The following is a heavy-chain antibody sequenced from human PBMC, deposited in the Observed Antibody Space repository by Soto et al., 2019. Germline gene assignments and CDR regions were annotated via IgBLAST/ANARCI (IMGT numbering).Heavy chain of an antibody. Sequence: QVQLVQSGAEVKKPGASVKVSCKASGYTFTSYGISWVRQAPGQGLEWMGWISAYNGNSNYAQKLQGRVTMTTDTSTSTAYMELRSLRSDDTAVYYCATLGFDYSMRGGEFDYWGQGTLVTVSS. CDR1: GYTFTSYG. J-gene: IGHJ4*02. CDR3: ATLGFDYSMRGGEFDY. V-gene: IGHV1-18*01. CDR2: ISAYNGNS. D-gene: IGHD3-9*01.